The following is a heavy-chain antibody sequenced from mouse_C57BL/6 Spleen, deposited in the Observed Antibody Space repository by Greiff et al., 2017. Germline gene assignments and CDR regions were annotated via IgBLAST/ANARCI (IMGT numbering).Heavy chain of an antibody. CDR1: GYSFTGYY. CDR3: ASYDYDYFDY. D-gene: IGHD2-4*01. V-gene: IGHV1-42*01. CDR2: INPSTGGT. Sequence: EVQLQESGPELVKPGASVKISCKASGYSFTGYYMNWVKQSPEKSLEWIGEINPSTGGTTYNQKFKAKATLTVDKSSSTAYMQLKSLTSEDSAVYYCASYDYDYFDYWGQGTTRTVSS. J-gene: IGHJ2*01.